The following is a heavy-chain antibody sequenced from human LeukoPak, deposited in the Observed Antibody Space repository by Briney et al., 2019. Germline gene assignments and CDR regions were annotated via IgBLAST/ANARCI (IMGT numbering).Heavy chain of an antibody. D-gene: IGHD2-8*01. J-gene: IGHJ3*02. CDR2: IWFDGSNK. CDR1: GFTFSSYG. Sequence: GGSLRLSCAASGFTFSSYGMHWVRQAPGKGLEWVALIWFDGSNKYYADSVKDRFTISRDNSKNTLYLQMNSLRAEDTAVYYCARDPGYCFNGVCPDGAFDIWGQGTMVTVSS. CDR3: ARDPGYCFNGVCPDGAFDI. V-gene: IGHV3-33*01.